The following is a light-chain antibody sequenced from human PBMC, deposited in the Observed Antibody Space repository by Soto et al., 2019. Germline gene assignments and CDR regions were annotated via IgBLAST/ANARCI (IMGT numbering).Light chain of an antibody. CDR1: SSDVGGYNY. CDR2: DVS. V-gene: IGLV2-11*01. Sequence: QSALTQPRSVSGSPGQSVTISCTGTSSDVGGYNYVSWYQQHPGKAPKLMIYDVSKRPSGVPDRFSGSKSGNTASLTISGLQAEDEADYYCSSYAGSYFGTGTKVTVL. CDR3: SSYAGSY. J-gene: IGLJ1*01.